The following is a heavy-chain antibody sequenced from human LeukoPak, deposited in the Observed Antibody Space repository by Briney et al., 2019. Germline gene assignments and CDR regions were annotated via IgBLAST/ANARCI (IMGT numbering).Heavy chain of an antibody. J-gene: IGHJ4*02. CDR2: IYYSGSS. V-gene: IGHV4-39*07. Sequence: PSETLSLTCTVSGDSISSSSYYWGWIRQPPGKGLEWIGSIYYSGSSYCNPSLKSRVTISVDTSKNQFSLKLSSVTAADTAVYYCARDTHLVYWGQGTLVTVSS. CDR3: ARDTHLVY. CDR1: GDSISSSSYY.